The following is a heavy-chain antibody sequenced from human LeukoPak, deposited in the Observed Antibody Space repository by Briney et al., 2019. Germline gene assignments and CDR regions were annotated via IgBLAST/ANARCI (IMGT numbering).Heavy chain of an antibody. CDR2: IYYSGST. Sequence: SETLSLTCTVSGGSISSSSYYWGWIRQPPGKGLEWIGYIYYSGSTNYNPSLKSRVTISVDTSKNQFSLKLSSVTAADTAVYYCAREGSSSWYRRDDAFDIWGQGTMVTVSS. CDR1: GGSISSSSYY. V-gene: IGHV4-61*01. J-gene: IGHJ3*02. CDR3: AREGSSSWYRRDDAFDI. D-gene: IGHD6-13*01.